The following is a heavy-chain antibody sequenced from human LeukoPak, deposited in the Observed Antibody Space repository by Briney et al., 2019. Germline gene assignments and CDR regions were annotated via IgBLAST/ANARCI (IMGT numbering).Heavy chain of an antibody. Sequence: PGGSLRLSCAASGFTFSSYSMNWVCQTPGKGLEWVSYIGTSSSTIYYADSVKGRFTISRDNAKNSLYLQMNSLRDEDTAVYYCARHDYAGNSGDYWGQGTLVTVSS. J-gene: IGHJ4*02. CDR1: GFTFSSYS. V-gene: IGHV3-48*02. CDR2: IGTSSSTI. D-gene: IGHD4-23*01. CDR3: ARHDYAGNSGDY.